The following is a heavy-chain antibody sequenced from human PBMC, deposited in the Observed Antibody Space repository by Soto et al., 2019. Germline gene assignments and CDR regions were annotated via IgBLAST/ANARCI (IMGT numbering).Heavy chain of an antibody. J-gene: IGHJ6*02. CDR3: ARDDYYSVLV. V-gene: IGHV3-74*03. CDR2: IDAEDSSA. Sequence: EMQLVESGGGLVQPGGSLRLSYIISVFTFSTTWIHWVRQAPGKGLVWVSRIDAEDSSATYADSLKGQFTISRDNSKNTLYLQMNSLRPEDTAVYYCARDDYYSVLVWGQGTSVTVSS. CDR1: VFTFSTTW. D-gene: IGHD2-21*02.